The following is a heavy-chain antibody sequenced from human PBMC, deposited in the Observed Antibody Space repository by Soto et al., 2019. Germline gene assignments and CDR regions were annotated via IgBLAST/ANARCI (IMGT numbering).Heavy chain of an antibody. J-gene: IGHJ4*02. Sequence: QVQLVQSGAEVKKPGSSVKVSCKASGGTFSSYAISWVRQAPGQGLEWMGGIIPIFGTANYAQRFQGRVTITADESTSTAYMELSSLRSEDTAVYYCARGDGIAVAGTRFSHFDYWGQGTLVTVSS. V-gene: IGHV1-69*01. CDR3: ARGDGIAVAGTRFSHFDY. CDR2: IIPIFGTA. CDR1: GGTFSSYA. D-gene: IGHD6-19*01.